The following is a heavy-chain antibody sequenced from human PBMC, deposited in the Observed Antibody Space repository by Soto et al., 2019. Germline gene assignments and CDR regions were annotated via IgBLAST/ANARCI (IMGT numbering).Heavy chain of an antibody. J-gene: IGHJ4*02. D-gene: IGHD2-15*01. CDR1: GGTFSSYA. CDR3: ARPMGYCSGGSCYSDFGY. V-gene: IGHV1-69*13. CDR2: IIPIFGTA. Sequence: ASVKVSCKASGGTFSSYAISWVRQAPGQGLEWMGGIIPIFGTANYAQKFQGRVTITADESTSTAYMELSSLRSEDTAVYYCARPMGYCSGGSCYSDFGYWGQGTLVTVSS.